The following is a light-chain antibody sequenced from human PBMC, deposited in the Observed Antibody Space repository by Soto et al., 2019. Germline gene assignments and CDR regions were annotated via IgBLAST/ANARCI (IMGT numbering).Light chain of an antibody. CDR3: QQSHNWPRT. V-gene: IGKV3D-20*02. Sequence: DIVLTQSPDTLSLSPGERVTLSCRASQSVRNNYLAWYQQKPGQAPRLLIYETYRRATGIPDRFSGSGSGIDFTLTISRLEPEDFAVYYCQQSHNWPRTFGQGTKVDIK. CDR2: ETY. CDR1: QSVRNNY. J-gene: IGKJ1*01.